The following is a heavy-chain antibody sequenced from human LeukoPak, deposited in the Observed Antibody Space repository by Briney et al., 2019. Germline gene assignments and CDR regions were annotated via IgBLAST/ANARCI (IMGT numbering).Heavy chain of an antibody. D-gene: IGHD6-19*01. CDR2: ISTYNRNT. V-gene: IGHV1-18*01. CDR3: AKGITVAGDHDVFDI. Sequence: ASVKVSCKASGGTFSSYAIIWVRQAPGQGLEWMGWISTYNRNTNYAQKLQGRVTMTTDTSTSTAYMELRSLRSDDTAVYYCAKGITVAGDHDVFDIWGQGTMVTVSS. CDR1: GGTFSSYA. J-gene: IGHJ3*02.